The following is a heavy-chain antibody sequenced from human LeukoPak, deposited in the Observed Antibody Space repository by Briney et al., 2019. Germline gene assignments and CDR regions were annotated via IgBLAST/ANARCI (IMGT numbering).Heavy chain of an antibody. CDR1: GFTFSSYW. D-gene: IGHD6-13*01. V-gene: IGHV3-7*01. Sequence: GGSLRLSCAAPGFTFSSYWMSWVRQAPGKGLEWVANIKQDGSEKYYVDSVKGRFTISRDNAKNSLYLQMNSLRAEDTAVYYCASSPGVAAALFFFDYWGQGTLVTVSS. CDR3: ASSPGVAAALFFFDY. J-gene: IGHJ4*02. CDR2: IKQDGSEK.